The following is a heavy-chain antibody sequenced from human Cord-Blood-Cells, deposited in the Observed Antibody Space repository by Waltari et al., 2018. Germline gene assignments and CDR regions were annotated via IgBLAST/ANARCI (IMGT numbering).Heavy chain of an antibody. V-gene: IGHV4-39*01. J-gene: IGHJ4*02. CDR2: IYYSGST. CDR1: GGSLSSSSYY. Sequence: QLQLQESGPGLVKPSETLSLTRTVSGGSLSSSSYYWGWIRQPPGKGLEWIGSIYYSGSTYYNPSLKSRVTISVDTSKNQFSLKLSSVTAADTAVYYCARGNVLRFLEWLLSLDYWGQGTLVTVSS. D-gene: IGHD3-3*01. CDR3: ARGNVLRFLEWLLSLDY.